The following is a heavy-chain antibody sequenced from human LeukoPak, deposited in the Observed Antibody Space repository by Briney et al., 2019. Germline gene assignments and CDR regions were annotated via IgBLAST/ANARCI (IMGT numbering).Heavy chain of an antibody. Sequence: GGSLRLSCAASGFSFRSYGMHWVRQAPGKGLEWVAVISYDGSNKYYADSVKGRFTIFRDNSKNTLYLQMNSLRAEDTAVYYCAKDDFDYGGLHWGQGTLVTVTS. D-gene: IGHD4-23*01. J-gene: IGHJ4*02. CDR2: ISYDGSNK. CDR1: GFSFRSYG. V-gene: IGHV3-30*18. CDR3: AKDDFDYGGLH.